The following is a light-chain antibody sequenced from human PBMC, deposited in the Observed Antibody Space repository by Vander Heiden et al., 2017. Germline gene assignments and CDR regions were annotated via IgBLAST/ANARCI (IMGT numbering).Light chain of an antibody. CDR2: EVS. Sequence: DIVMTQTPLSLSVTPGQPASISCKSSQSLLHRDGKTYLYWYLQKPGQPPQLLMYEVSNRFSGVPQRFSGSGSGTDFALKISRVEAEDRGIYYCVQSIDVPLTSGQGTKVEIK. V-gene: IGKV2D-29*01. CDR1: QSLLHRDGKTY. J-gene: IGKJ1*01. CDR3: VQSIDVPLT.